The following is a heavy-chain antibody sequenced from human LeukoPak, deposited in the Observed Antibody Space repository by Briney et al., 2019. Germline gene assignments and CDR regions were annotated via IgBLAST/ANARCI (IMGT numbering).Heavy chain of an antibody. CDR1: GGTFSSYA. J-gene: IGHJ6*04. Sequence: ASVKVSCKASGGTFSSYAISWARQAPGQGLEWMGGIIPIFGTANYAQKFQGRVTITADESTSTAYMELSSLRSEDTAVYYCARGSSGGYYYYGMDVWGKGTTVTVSS. D-gene: IGHD5-12*01. V-gene: IGHV1-69*13. CDR2: IIPIFGTA. CDR3: ARGSSGGYYYYGMDV.